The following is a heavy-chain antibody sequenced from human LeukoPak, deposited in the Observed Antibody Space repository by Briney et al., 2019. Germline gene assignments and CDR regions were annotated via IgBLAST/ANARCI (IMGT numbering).Heavy chain of an antibody. CDR3: ARDACYYDSSGYYYNYYGMDV. V-gene: IGHV1-2*02. CDR2: IKPNSGGT. J-gene: IGHJ6*02. D-gene: IGHD3-22*01. CDR1: GYTFTGYY. Sequence: GASVKVSCKASGYTFTGYYMHWVRQAPGQGLEWMGWIKPNSGGTNYAQKFQGRVTMTRDTSISTAYMELSRLRSDDTAVYYCARDACYYDSSGYYYNYYGMDVWGQGTTVTVSS.